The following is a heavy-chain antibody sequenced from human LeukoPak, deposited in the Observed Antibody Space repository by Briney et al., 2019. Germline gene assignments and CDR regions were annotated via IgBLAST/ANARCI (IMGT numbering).Heavy chain of an antibody. D-gene: IGHD2-2*01. V-gene: IGHV1-18*01. CDR3: ARDWDCRSTSCYNCFDP. CDR2: ISTYNANT. J-gene: IGHJ5*02. CDR1: GYTFTSYG. Sequence: ASVKVSCKASGYTFTSYGISWVRQAPGQGLEWMGWISTYNANTNYAQKLQGRVTMTTDTSTSTAYMELRSLRFDDPAVYYCARDWDCRSTSCYNCFDPWGQGTLVTVSS.